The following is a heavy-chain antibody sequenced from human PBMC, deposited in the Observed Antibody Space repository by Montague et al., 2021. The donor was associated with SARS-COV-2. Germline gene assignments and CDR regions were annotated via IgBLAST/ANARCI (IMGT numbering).Heavy chain of an antibody. CDR3: ARRGSWGLYWYFDL. CDR1: GGSVSSGNYY. CDR2: IYYSGST. V-gene: IGHV4-61*01. D-gene: IGHD1-26*01. J-gene: IGHJ2*01. Sequence: SETLSITCTVSGGSVSSGNYYWSWIRQPPGKGLEWIGYIYYSGSTYYNPSLKSRVTISVDTSKNQFSLRLTSVTAADTAVYYCARRGSWGLYWYFDLWAVAPWSLSPQ.